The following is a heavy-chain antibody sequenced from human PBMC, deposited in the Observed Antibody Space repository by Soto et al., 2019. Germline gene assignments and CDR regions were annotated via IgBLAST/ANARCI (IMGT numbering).Heavy chain of an antibody. CDR1: GGSFSGYY. V-gene: IGHV4-34*01. Sequence: SETLSLTCAVYGGSFSGYYWSWIRQPPGKGLEWIGEINHSGSTNYNPSLKSRVTISVDTSKNQFSLKLSSVTAADTAVYYCARLRGITTVRGVIIPRVYGMDVWGQGTTVTVSS. CDR3: ARLRGITTVRGVIIPRVYGMDV. D-gene: IGHD3-10*01. J-gene: IGHJ6*02. CDR2: INHSGST.